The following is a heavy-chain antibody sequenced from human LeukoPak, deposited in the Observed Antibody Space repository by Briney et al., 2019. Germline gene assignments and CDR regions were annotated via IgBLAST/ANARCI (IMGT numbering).Heavy chain of an antibody. CDR1: GFTFSSYA. D-gene: IGHD2-2*01. Sequence: GGSLRLSCAASGFTFSSYAMSWVRQAPRKGLEWVSAISGSGGSTYYADSVKGRFTISRDNSKNTLYLQMNSLRAEDTAVYYCAKAYCSSTSCYYYFDYWGQGTLVTVSS. V-gene: IGHV3-23*01. CDR3: AKAYCSSTSCYYYFDY. CDR2: ISGSGGST. J-gene: IGHJ4*02.